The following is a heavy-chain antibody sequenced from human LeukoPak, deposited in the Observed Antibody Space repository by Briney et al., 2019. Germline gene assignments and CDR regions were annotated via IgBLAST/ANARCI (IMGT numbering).Heavy chain of an antibody. CDR1: GFTFSNAW. Sequence: GGSLRLSCAASGFTFSNAWMSWVRQAPGKGLEWVGRIKSKTDGGTTDYAAPVKGRFTISRDDSKNTLYLQMNSLRAEDTAVYYCARENYYDSSGYYRWGQGTLVTVSS. V-gene: IGHV3-15*01. D-gene: IGHD3-22*01. J-gene: IGHJ5*02. CDR3: ARENYYDSSGYYR. CDR2: IKSKTDGGTT.